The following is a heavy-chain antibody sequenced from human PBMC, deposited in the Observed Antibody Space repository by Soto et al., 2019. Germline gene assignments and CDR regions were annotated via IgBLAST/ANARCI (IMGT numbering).Heavy chain of an antibody. V-gene: IGHV4-39*02. CDR2: IYYSVST. CDR1: GGSISSSDYY. Sequence: SETLSLTCTVSGGSISSSDYYWGWIRQPPGKGLEWSGSIYYSVSTLYNPSLKSRVTISVDTSKNQLSLNLRSVTAADTAVYYCAREVGDITMIVAHDALDIWGQGTMVTVSS. D-gene: IGHD3-22*01. J-gene: IGHJ3*02. CDR3: AREVGDITMIVAHDALDI.